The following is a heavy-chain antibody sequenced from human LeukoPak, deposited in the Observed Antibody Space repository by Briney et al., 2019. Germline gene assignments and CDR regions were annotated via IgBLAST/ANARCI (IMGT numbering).Heavy chain of an antibody. CDR1: GGSISSSSYY. J-gene: IGHJ4*02. Sequence: PSETLSLTCTVSGGSISSSSYYWGWIRQPPGKGLEWIGSIYYSGSTYYNPSLKSRVTMSVDTSKNQFSLKLRSVTAADTAVYYCARRTFWSGYYGNDYWGQGTLVTVSS. D-gene: IGHD3-3*01. CDR3: ARRTFWSGYYGNDY. V-gene: IGHV4-39*01. CDR2: IYYSGST.